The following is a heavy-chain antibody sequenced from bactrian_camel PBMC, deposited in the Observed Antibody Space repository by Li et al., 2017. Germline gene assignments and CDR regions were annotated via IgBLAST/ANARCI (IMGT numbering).Heavy chain of an antibody. CDR1: AYIWASTC. CDR3: AAEGGAFPCLLHEGHFHH. Sequence: GGGSVEVGGSLNLSCAASAYIWASTCMGWFRQPPGKEREAVAVICIGGGTTYYADSVKGRFTISRDISTNTLYLQMDSLRPEDTAEYYCAAEGGAFPCLLHEGHFHHWGQGTQVTVS. J-gene: IGHJ4*01. D-gene: IGHD2*01. CDR2: ICIGGGTT. V-gene: IGHV3S28*01.